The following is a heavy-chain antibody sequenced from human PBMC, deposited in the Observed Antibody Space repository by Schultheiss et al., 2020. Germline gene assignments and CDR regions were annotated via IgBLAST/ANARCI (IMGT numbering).Heavy chain of an antibody. CDR1: GGSISSGDYY. CDR2: IYYSGST. D-gene: IGHD3-22*01. Sequence: SETLSLTCTVSGGSISSGDYYWSWIRQPPGKGLEWIGYIYYSGSTYYNPSLKSRVTISVDTSKNQFSLKLSSVTAADTAVYYCARGGSRDGAYDSSGYDTPKHAYNGFDVWGKGTTVTVSS. V-gene: IGHV4-30-4*01. J-gene: IGHJ6*04. CDR3: ARGGSRDGAYDSSGYDTPKHAYNGFDV.